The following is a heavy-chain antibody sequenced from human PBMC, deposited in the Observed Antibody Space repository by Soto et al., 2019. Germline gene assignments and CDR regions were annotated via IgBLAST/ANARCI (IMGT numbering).Heavy chain of an antibody. Sequence: SVRVSCKASGVAFSSYPSSWLRRAPGQGLESMGAIIPIFGTANYAQKFQGRVTINADFSTTTAYMVLRRLRSDEMAGDYCPSPFIYEDQLLWAHAFDIWGQVTMVTVS. J-gene: IGHJ3*02. V-gene: IGHV1-69*13. CDR3: PSPFIYEDQLLWAHAFDI. CDR2: IIPIFGTA. D-gene: IGHD2-2*01. CDR1: GVAFSSYP.